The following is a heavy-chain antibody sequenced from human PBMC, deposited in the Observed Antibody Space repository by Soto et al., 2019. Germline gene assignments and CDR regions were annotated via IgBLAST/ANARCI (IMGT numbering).Heavy chain of an antibody. D-gene: IGHD3-16*01. V-gene: IGHV4-59*08. Sequence: SETLSLTCTVSGGSISSYYWSWIRQPPGKGLEWIGYIYYSGSTNYNPSLKSRVTISVDTSKNQFSLKLSSLTAADTAVYYCARHNGPLYVGYYYDMDVWGQGTTVTVSS. CDR1: GGSISSYY. CDR3: ARHNGPLYVGYYYDMDV. CDR2: IYYSGST. J-gene: IGHJ6*02.